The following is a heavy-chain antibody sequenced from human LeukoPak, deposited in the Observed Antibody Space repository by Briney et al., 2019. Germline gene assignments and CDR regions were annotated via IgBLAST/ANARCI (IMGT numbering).Heavy chain of an antibody. CDR3: ARDRYGELRLADY. CDR1: GFTFSSYA. Sequence: GGSLKLSCAASGFTFSSYAMHWVRQAPGKGLEWVAVISYDGSNKYYADSVKGRFTISRDNSKNTLYLQMNSLRAEDTAVYYCARDRYGELRLADYWGQGTLVTVSS. J-gene: IGHJ4*02. V-gene: IGHV3-30*04. CDR2: ISYDGSNK. D-gene: IGHD4-17*01.